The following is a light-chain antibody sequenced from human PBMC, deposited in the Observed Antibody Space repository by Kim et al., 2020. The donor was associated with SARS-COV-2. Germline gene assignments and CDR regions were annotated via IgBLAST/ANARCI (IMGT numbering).Light chain of an antibody. J-gene: IGLJ2*01. Sequence: SREPEQTATITGGGNNIKSKHVHWYQQKPGQAPVVVVYRDSMRPYAFVQRFSGSNSGETATLTITRAQVEDEGDYYCQVWDAATVAFGGGTQLTVL. CDR3: QVWDAATVA. V-gene: IGLV3-9*01. CDR2: RDS. CDR1: NIKSKH.